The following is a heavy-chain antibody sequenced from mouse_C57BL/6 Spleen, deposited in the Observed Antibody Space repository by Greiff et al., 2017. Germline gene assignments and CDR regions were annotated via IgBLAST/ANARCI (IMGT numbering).Heavy chain of an antibody. CDR3: ARSRITTVVGRFDY. V-gene: IGHV1-69*01. CDR2: IDPSDSYT. Sequence: QVQLQQPGAELVMPGASVKLSCKASGYTFTSYWMHWVKQRPGQGLEWIGEIDPSDSYTNYNQKFKGKSTLTVDKSSSTAYMQLSSLTSEDSAVYYCARSRITTVVGRFDYWGQGTTLTVSS. CDR1: GYTFTSYW. D-gene: IGHD1-1*01. J-gene: IGHJ2*01.